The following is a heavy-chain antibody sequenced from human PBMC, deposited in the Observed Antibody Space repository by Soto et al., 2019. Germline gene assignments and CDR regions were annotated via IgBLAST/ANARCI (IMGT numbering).Heavy chain of an antibody. V-gene: IGHV3-30*18. Sequence: QVQLVESGGGVVQPGRSLRLSCAASGFTFSSYGMHWVRQAPGKGLEWVVVISYDGSNKYYADSVKGRFTISRDNSKNTLYLQMNSLRAEDTAVYYCAKGLKWELRGGGYFQHWGQGTLVTVSS. CDR3: AKGLKWELRGGGYFQH. D-gene: IGHD1-26*01. CDR2: ISYDGSNK. CDR1: GFTFSSYG. J-gene: IGHJ1*01.